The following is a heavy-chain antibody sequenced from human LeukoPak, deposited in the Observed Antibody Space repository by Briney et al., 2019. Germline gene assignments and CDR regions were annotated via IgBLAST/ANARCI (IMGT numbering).Heavy chain of an antibody. D-gene: IGHD2-15*01. CDR1: GFTFSSYW. CDR3: ARAVGYCRGGSCYAYYFDY. V-gene: IGHV3-7*03. J-gene: IGHJ4*02. CDR2: IKEDGSEK. Sequence: GGALRLSCAASGFTFSSYWLSWVRQAPGKGLEWVANIKEDGSEKYYVDAMKGRVTRSRDNAKNTMSRDNAKNSLYLEMNSLRAEDTAVYYCARAVGYCRGGSCYAYYFDYWGQGTLVTVSS.